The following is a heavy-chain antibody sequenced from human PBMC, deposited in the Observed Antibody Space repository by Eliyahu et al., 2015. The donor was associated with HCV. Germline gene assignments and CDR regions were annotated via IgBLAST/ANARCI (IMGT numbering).Heavy chain of an antibody. D-gene: IGHD4-17*01. CDR1: GFTFSSYW. J-gene: IGHJ6*02. CDR3: ARGDGDYVMSYYYYGMDV. CDR2: INSDGSST. Sequence: EVQLVESGGGLVQPGGSLRLSCAASGFTFSSYWMHGVRQAPGKGLVWVSRINSDGSSTSYADSVKGRFTISRDNAKNTLYLQMNSLRAEDTAVYYCARGDGDYVMSYYYYGMDVWGQGTTVTVSS. V-gene: IGHV3-74*01.